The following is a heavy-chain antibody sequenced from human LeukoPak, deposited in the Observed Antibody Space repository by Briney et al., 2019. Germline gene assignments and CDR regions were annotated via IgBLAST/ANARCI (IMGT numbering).Heavy chain of an antibody. CDR2: ISYDGSNK. V-gene: IGHV3-30-3*01. J-gene: IGHJ4*02. CDR1: GFTFSSYA. Sequence: GGSLRLSCAASGFTFSSYAMHWVRQAPGKGLEWVAVISYDGSNKYYADSVKGRFTISRDNSKNTLYLQMNSLRAEDTAVYYCAREIPYSSSSLDYWGQGTLVTVSS. CDR3: AREIPYSSSSLDY. D-gene: IGHD6-6*01.